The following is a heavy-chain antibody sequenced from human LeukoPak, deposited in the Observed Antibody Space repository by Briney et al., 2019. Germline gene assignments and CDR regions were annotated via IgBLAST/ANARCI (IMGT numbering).Heavy chain of an antibody. CDR1: GGSISSYY. D-gene: IGHD3-9*01. V-gene: IGHV4-59*08. CDR2: IYYSGST. Sequence: SETLSLTCTVSGGSISSYYWSWIRQPPGKGLEWIGYIYYSGSTNYNPSLKSRVTISVDTSKNQFSLKLSSVTAADTAVYYCARGRVLRYFDWTPPLSAFDIWGQGTMVTVSS. J-gene: IGHJ3*02. CDR3: ARGRVLRYFDWTPPLSAFDI.